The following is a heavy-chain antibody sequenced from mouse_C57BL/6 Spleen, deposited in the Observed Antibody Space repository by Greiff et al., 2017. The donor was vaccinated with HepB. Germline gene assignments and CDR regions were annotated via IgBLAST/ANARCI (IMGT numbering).Heavy chain of an antibody. CDR3: ASGEGAWFAY. V-gene: IGHV1-76*01. Sequence: QVQLQQSGAELVRPGASVKLSCKASGYTFTDYYINWVKQRPGQGLEWIARIYPGSGNTYYNEKFKGKATLTAEKSSSTAYLQLSSLTSADSAVYFCASGEGAWFAYWGQGTLVTVSA. CDR1: GYTFTDYY. CDR2: IYPGSGNT. J-gene: IGHJ3*01.